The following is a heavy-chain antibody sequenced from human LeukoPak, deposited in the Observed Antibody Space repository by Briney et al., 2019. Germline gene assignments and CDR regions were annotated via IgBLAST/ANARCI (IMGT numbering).Heavy chain of an antibody. CDR3: TTVPISGYYDPLDY. V-gene: IGHV3-30*04. CDR2: ISYDGSNK. Sequence: GRSLRLSCAASGFTFSSYAMHWVRQAPGKGLEWVAVISYDGSNKYYADSVKGRFTISRDNSKNTLYLQMNSLRAEDTAVYYCTTVPISGYYDPLDYWGQGTLVTVSS. J-gene: IGHJ4*02. CDR1: GFTFSSYA. D-gene: IGHD3-22*01.